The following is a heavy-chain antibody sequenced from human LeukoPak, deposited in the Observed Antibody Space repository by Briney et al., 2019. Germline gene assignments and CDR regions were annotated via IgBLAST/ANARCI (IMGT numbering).Heavy chain of an antibody. Sequence: PGGSLRLSCAASGFTFSSYGMRWVRQAPGKGLDGVSAISGSGGSTYYADSMKGRFTISRDNAKNSLYLQMNSLRAEDTAVYYCARDGSYSGSGSPSYYWGQGTLVTVSS. V-gene: IGHV3-23*01. CDR2: ISGSGGST. CDR1: GFTFSSYG. D-gene: IGHD3-10*01. J-gene: IGHJ4*02. CDR3: ARDGSYSGSGSPSYY.